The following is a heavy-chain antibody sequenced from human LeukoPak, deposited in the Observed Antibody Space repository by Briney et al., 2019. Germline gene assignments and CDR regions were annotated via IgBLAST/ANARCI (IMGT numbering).Heavy chain of an antibody. CDR2: ISAYNGNT. Sequence: ASVKVSCKASGYTFTSYGISWVRQAPGQGLEWMGWISAYNGNTNYAQKLQGRVTMTTDTSTSTAYMELRSLRSDDTAVYYCARDLFWSGYTYYFDYWGQGTLVTASS. V-gene: IGHV1-18*01. J-gene: IGHJ4*02. CDR1: GYTFTSYG. CDR3: ARDLFWSGYTYYFDY. D-gene: IGHD3-3*01.